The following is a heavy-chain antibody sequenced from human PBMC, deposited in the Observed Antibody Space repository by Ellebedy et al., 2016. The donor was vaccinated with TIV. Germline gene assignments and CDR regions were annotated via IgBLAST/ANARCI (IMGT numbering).Heavy chain of an antibody. D-gene: IGHD3-22*01. CDR3: AKDRFPYYDSSGTTGYFDC. J-gene: IGHJ4*02. Sequence: AASVKVSCKASGYSFTGYYIHWVRQAPRQGLEWMGWINPHRGDPKYPPRFQVRVSMTRDTSSSTAYIELSGLTSDDTAIYYCAKDRFPYYDSSGTTGYFDCWGQGTLVTVSS. V-gene: IGHV1-2*02. CDR2: INPHRGDP. CDR1: GYSFTGYY.